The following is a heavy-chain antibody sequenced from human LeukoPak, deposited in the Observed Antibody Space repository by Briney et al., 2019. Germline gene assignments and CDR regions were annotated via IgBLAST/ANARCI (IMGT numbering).Heavy chain of an antibody. V-gene: IGHV3-21*01. J-gene: IGHJ2*01. CDR1: GFTFSSYG. Sequence: GGSLRLSCAVSGFTFSSYGMSWVRQAPGKGLEWVSSISSSSSYIYYADSAKGRFTISRDNAKNSLYLQMNSLRAEDTAVYYCARDRYFDLWGRGTLVTVSS. CDR3: ARDRYFDL. CDR2: ISSSSSYI.